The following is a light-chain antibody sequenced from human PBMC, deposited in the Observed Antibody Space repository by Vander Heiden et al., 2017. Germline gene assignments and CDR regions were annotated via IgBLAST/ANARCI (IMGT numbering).Light chain of an antibody. CDR3: SSCTSSSTRWV. V-gene: IGLV2-14*01. Sequence: QSALTQPASVSGSPGQSITISCTGTSSDVGGYNYVSWYQQHPGKAPKLMMYEVSNRPSGVSNRFSGSKSGNTESLTISGLQAEDEADYYCSSCTSSSTRWVFGGGTKLTVL. CDR2: EVS. J-gene: IGLJ3*02. CDR1: SSDVGGYNY.